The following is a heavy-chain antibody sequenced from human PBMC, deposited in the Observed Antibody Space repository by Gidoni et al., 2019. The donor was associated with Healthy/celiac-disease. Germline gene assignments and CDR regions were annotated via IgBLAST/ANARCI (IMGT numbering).Heavy chain of an antibody. Sequence: EVKLLESGGGLVQPGGALRLSCAASGFTFSSYAMSWVRQAPGKGLEWVSAISGSGGSTYYADSVKGRFTISRDNSKNTLYLQMNSLRAEDTAVYYCAKGDSSGSYYYYGMDVWGQGTTVTVSS. D-gene: IGHD6-19*01. CDR2: ISGSGGST. CDR3: AKGDSSGSYYYYGMDV. V-gene: IGHV3-23*01. J-gene: IGHJ6*02. CDR1: GFTFSSYA.